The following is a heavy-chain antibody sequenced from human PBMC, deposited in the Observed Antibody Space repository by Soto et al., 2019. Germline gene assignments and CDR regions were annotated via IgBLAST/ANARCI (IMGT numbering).Heavy chain of an antibody. V-gene: IGHV4-59*12. D-gene: IGHD3-3*01. Sequence: PSETLSLTCTVSVGSISSYYWSWIRQPPGKGLEWTGYIYYSGSTNYNPSLKSRVTISVDTSKNQFSLKLSSVTAADTAVYYCVRGIGGYFHYWGQGSLVTVSS. CDR1: VGSISSYY. CDR3: VRGIGGYFHY. CDR2: IYYSGST. J-gene: IGHJ4*02.